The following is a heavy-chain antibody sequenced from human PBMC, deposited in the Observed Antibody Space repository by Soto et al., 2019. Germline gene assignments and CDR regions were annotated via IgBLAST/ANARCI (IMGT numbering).Heavy chain of an antibody. V-gene: IGHV3-23*01. J-gene: IGHJ5*02. CDR2: ISGSGGST. Sequence: GGSLRLSCAASGFTFSSYAMSWVRQAPGKGLEWVSAISGSGGSTYYADSVKGRFTISRDNSKNTLYLQMNSLRAEDTAVYYCASGSIVARRAAGSWFDPWGQGTLVTVSS. CDR3: ASGSIVARRAAGSWFDP. CDR1: GFTFSSYA. D-gene: IGHD6-6*01.